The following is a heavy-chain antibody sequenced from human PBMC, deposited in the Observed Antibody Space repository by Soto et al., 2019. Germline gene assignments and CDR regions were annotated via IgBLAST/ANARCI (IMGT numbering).Heavy chain of an antibody. J-gene: IGHJ6*02. Sequence: ASVKVSCKASGYTFTGYYMHWVRQAPGQGLEWMGWINPNIGGTNYAQKFQGGVTMTRDTSISTAYMELSRLRSDDTAVYYCARELTIFGVPRVYVMDVWGQGTTVTVSS. CDR1: GYTFTGYY. CDR2: INPNIGGT. CDR3: ARELTIFGVPRVYVMDV. V-gene: IGHV1-2*02. D-gene: IGHD3-3*01.